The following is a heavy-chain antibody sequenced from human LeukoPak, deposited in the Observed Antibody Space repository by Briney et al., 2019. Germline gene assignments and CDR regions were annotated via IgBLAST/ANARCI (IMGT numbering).Heavy chain of an antibody. D-gene: IGHD5-24*01. V-gene: IGHV3-7*01. CDR2: IKQDGSEK. Sequence: GGSLRLSCAASGFTFSSYWMSWVRQAQGKGLEWGANIKQDGSEKYYVDSVKGRFTISRDNAKNSLYLQINSLRAEDTAVYYCARDNSGDGYNSDYWGQGTLVTVSS. CDR3: ARDNSGDGYNSDY. CDR1: GFTFSSYW. J-gene: IGHJ4*02.